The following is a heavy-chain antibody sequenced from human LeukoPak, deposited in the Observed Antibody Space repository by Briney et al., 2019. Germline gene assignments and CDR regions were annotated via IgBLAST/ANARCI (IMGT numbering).Heavy chain of an antibody. CDR1: GDSVSSNSAA. V-gene: IGHV6-1*01. D-gene: IGHD2-21*01. CDR3: ERGGGDLEDPYFDY. CDR2: TYYRSKWYN. Sequence: SQTLSPTCAISGDSVSSNSAAWNWIRQSPSRGLEWLGRTYYRSKWYNDYAVSVKSRITVNPDTSKNQFSLQLNSVTPEDTAVYYCERGGGDLEDPYFDYGGQGTLVTVSS. J-gene: IGHJ4*02.